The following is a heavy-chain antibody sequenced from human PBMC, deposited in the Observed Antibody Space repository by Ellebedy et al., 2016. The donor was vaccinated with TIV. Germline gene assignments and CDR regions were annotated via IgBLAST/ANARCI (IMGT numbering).Heavy chain of an antibody. CDR1: GVTFSSYG. J-gene: IGHJ4*02. Sequence: ASVKVSCKASGVTFSSYGITWVRQAPGQGLEWMGGIVGMFGTANYAQKFQGRVTITADELTSTAYMELSSLRSEDTAMDYCARDSRQNLTYTYNSSGYEGLFDYWGQGTLVTVSS. CDR2: IVGMFGTA. D-gene: IGHD3-22*01. CDR3: ARDSRQNLTYTYNSSGYEGLFDY. V-gene: IGHV1-69*13.